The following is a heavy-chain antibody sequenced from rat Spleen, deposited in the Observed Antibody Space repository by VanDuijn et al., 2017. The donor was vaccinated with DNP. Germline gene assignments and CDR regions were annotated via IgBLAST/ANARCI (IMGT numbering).Heavy chain of an antibody. CDR2: IWAGGST. D-gene: IGHD1-11*01. CDR3: ARHSPRRVWGYFDF. V-gene: IGHV2-72*01. J-gene: IGHJ1*01. Sequence: QVQLEASGPGLMPPSETLSLTCTVSGFSLTSHGVGWVRRPPGKGLVWMGTIWAGGSTNYNSAVQSRLSISRDTSKSQVFLKMNSLRPEDTGTYYCARHSPRRVWGYFDFWGPGTMVTVSS. CDR1: GFSLTSHG.